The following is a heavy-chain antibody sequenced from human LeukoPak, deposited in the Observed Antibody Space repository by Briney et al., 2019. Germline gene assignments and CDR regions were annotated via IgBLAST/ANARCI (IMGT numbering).Heavy chain of an antibody. Sequence: GGSLRLSCAVSGIPFSDYYMNWIRQAPGKGLEWISYISSSSSYTDYADPVKGRFTISRDNAKSALYLQMNSLRLEDTAVYYCAAGTAADFWGQGTLVTVSS. V-gene: IGHV3-11*03. CDR2: ISSSSSYT. CDR1: GIPFSDYY. D-gene: IGHD6-13*01. J-gene: IGHJ4*02. CDR3: AAGTAADF.